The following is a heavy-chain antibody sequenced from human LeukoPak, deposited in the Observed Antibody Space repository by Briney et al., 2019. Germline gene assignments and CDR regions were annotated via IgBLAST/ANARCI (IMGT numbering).Heavy chain of an antibody. V-gene: IGHV3-30*18. CDR3: AKDRFAYMSESHHFDY. J-gene: IGHJ4*02. D-gene: IGHD2-2*02. CDR1: GFTFSSYG. Sequence: PGGSLRLSCAASGFTFSSYGMHWVRQAPGKGLEWVAVISYDGTNKYYTDSVKGRFTISRDNSKNTLYLQMNSLRAEDTAVYYCAKDRFAYMSESHHFDYWGQGTLVTVSS. CDR2: ISYDGTNK.